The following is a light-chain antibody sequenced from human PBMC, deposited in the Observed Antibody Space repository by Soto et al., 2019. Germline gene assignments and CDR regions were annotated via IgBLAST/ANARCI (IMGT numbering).Light chain of an antibody. V-gene: IGLV1-40*01. CDR2: GST. J-gene: IGLJ1*01. CDR3: QSYDSSLGGNYV. Sequence: QSALAQPPSVSGAPGQRVTISCTGSSSNIGANYDVHWYQQLPGTAPKLLIYGSTNRPSGVPDRFSGSKSGTSASLAITGLQAEDEADYYCQSYDSSLGGNYVFGTGTKVTVL. CDR1: SSNIGANYD.